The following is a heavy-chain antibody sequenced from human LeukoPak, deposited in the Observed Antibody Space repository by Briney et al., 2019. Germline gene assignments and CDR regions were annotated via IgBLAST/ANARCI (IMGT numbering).Heavy chain of an antibody. V-gene: IGHV4-59*08. J-gene: IGHJ6*02. Sequence: SETLSLTCAVSGGSISSYYWSWIRQPPGKGLEWIGYIYYSGSTNYNPSLKSRVTISVDTSKNQFSLKLSSVTAADTAVYYCARHRELGYCSSTSCYRNYYYGMDVWGQGTTVTVSS. D-gene: IGHD2-2*02. CDR3: ARHRELGYCSSTSCYRNYYYGMDV. CDR1: GGSISSYY. CDR2: IYYSGST.